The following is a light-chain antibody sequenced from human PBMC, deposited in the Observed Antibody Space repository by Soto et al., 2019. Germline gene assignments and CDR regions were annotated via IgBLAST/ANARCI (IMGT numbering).Light chain of an antibody. J-gene: IGLJ2*01. CDR1: SSDVGGYNY. Sequence: QSALTQPASVSGSPGQSITISCTGTSSDVGGYNYVSWYQQHPGKAPKLMIYDVSNRPSGVSNRFSGSKSGSTASLTISGLQAEDEADYYCSSYTSSILFGGGTKLTVL. CDR2: DVS. CDR3: SSYTSSIL. V-gene: IGLV2-14*01.